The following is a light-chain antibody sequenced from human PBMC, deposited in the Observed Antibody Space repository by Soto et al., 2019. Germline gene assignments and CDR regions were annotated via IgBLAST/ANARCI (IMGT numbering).Light chain of an antibody. J-gene: IGKJ5*01. V-gene: IGKV2D-29*01. CDR3: MQGIQLPNT. Sequence: DMVMTQTPLSLSVAAGQPASISFKSSQGLLHSDGKTYLYWFLQKPGQPPQLLMYGVSNRFSGVPDRFSGSGSGTDYTLKISRVEADDVGVYYCMQGIQLPNTFGQGTRLEI. CDR1: QGLLHSDGKTY. CDR2: GVS.